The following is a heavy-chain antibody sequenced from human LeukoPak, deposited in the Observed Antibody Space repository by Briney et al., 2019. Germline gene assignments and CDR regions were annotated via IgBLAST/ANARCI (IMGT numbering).Heavy chain of an antibody. CDR3: ARARGSGYYYDSSGFAPFALYFDY. Sequence: PGGSLRLSCEASGFTFSSYGMHWVRQAPGKGLERVAGIWNDGNDKYYADSVKGRFIISRDNSKNTLYLQMNSLRAEDTAVYYCARARGSGYYYDSSGFAPFALYFDYWGQGTLVTVSS. J-gene: IGHJ4*02. CDR1: GFTFSSYG. V-gene: IGHV3-33*01. D-gene: IGHD3-22*01. CDR2: IWNDGNDK.